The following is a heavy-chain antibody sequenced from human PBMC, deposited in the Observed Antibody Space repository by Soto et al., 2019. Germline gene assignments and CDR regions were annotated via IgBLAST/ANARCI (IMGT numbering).Heavy chain of an antibody. CDR1: GGSFSGYY. J-gene: IGHJ5*02. V-gene: IGHV4-34*01. CDR3: ARGGNYDSSGYYYPEWFDP. Sequence: PSETLSLTCAVYGGSFSGYYWSWIRQPPGKGLEWIGEINHSGSTNYNPSLKSRVTISVDTSKNQFSLKLSSVTAADTAVYYCARGGNYDSSGYYYPEWFDPWGQGTLVT. CDR2: INHSGST. D-gene: IGHD3-22*01.